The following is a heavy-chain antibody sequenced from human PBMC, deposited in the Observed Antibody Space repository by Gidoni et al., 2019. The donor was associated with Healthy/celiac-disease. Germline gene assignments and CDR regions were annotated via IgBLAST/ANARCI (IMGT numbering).Heavy chain of an antibody. J-gene: IGHJ4*02. Sequence: EVQLVESGGGLVKPGGSLRLSCAASGFPFSSYSMNWVRQAPGKGLEWVSSISSSSSYIYYADSVKGRFTISRDNAKNSLYLQMNSLRAEDTAVYYCARAIDYGGNYFDYWGQGTLVTVSS. CDR3: ARAIDYGGNYFDY. CDR2: ISSSSSYI. CDR1: GFPFSSYS. D-gene: IGHD4-17*01. V-gene: IGHV3-21*01.